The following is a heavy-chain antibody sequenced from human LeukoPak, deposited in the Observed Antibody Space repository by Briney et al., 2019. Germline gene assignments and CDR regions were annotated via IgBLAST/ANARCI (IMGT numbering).Heavy chain of an antibody. J-gene: IGHJ3*02. CDR2: LRFDATSY. Sequence: GGSLRLSCAASGFTFSSFGMHWVRQAPGKGLEWVSFLRFDATSYYYADSVKGRFTISRDNSKNTLYLRMNSLRTEDTAVYYCAKDRRPTYYSDSSGYYFRDAFDMWGQGTMVTVSS. D-gene: IGHD3-22*01. CDR1: GFTFSSFG. V-gene: IGHV3-30*02. CDR3: AKDRRPTYYSDSSGYYFRDAFDM.